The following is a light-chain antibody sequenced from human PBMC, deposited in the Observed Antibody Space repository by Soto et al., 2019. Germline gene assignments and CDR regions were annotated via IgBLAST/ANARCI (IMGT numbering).Light chain of an antibody. CDR1: SSDIGDYDY. V-gene: IGLV2-14*01. CDR2: EVS. J-gene: IGLJ2*01. Sequence: QSVLTQPASVSGSPGQSITISCTGTSSDIGDYDYVSWYQQHPGKAPKTLMYEVSIRPSGVSNRCSGSKSGNTAYLTISGLQVEDEADYYCSSYSYSSVGLFGGGTKVTVL. CDR3: SSYSYSSVGL.